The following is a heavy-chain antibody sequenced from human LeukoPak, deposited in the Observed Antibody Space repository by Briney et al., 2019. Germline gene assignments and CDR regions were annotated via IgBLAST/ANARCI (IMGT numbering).Heavy chain of an antibody. D-gene: IGHD3-16*02. CDR2: ISAYNGNT. CDR3: ARVRSRRALHYYYYMDV. CDR1: GYTFTSYG. J-gene: IGHJ6*03. Sequence: ASVKVSCKASGYTFTSYGISWVRQAPGQGLEWMGWISAYNGNTNYAQKLQGRVTMTRNTSISTAYMELSSLRSEDTAVYYCARVRSRRALHYYYYMDVWGKGTTVTISS. V-gene: IGHV1-18*01.